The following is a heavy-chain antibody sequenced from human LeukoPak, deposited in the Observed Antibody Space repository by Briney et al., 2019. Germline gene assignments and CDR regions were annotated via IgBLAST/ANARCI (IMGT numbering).Heavy chain of an antibody. CDR2: INPSGGST. J-gene: IGHJ6*03. CDR3: ARDSVVVAATPRLYYYYYYMDV. CDR1: GYTFTSYY. D-gene: IGHD2-15*01. V-gene: IGHV1-46*01. Sequence: GASVKVSCKASGYTFTSYYMRWVRQAPGQGLEWMGIINPSGGSTSYAQKFQGRVTMTRDTSTSTVYMELSSLRSEDTAVYYCARDSVVVAATPRLYYYYYYMDVWGKGTTVTVSS.